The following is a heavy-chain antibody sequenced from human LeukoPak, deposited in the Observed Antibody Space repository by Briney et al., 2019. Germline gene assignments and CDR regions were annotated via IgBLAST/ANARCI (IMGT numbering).Heavy chain of an antibody. CDR1: GYTFTGYY. CDR3: ARADTAMGSFDY. V-gene: IGHV1-2*04. J-gene: IGHJ4*02. Sequence: ASVKVSCKASGYTFTGYYMHWVRQAPGQGLEWMGWINPSSGGTNYAQKFQGWVTMTRDTSIGTAYMELSRLRSDDTAVYYCARADTAMGSFDYWGQGTLVTVSS. CDR2: INPSSGGT. D-gene: IGHD5-18*01.